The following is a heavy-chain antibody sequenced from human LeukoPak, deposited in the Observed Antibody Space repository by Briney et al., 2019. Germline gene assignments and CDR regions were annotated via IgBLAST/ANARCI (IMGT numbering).Heavy chain of an antibody. CDR1: GYNFTSYG. Sequence: ASVKVSCKASGYNFTSYGISWVRQAPGQGLEWMGWISTYNGNTNYAQRVQGRVIMTTDTSTSTAYMELRSLRSDDTAVYYCARGPPQLGTVEEYYFDYWGQGTLVTVSS. CDR3: ARGPPQLGTVEEYYFDY. D-gene: IGHD4-23*01. J-gene: IGHJ4*02. V-gene: IGHV1-18*01. CDR2: ISTYNGNT.